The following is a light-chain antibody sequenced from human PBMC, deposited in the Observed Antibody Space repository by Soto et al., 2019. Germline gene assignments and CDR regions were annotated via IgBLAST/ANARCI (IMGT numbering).Light chain of an antibody. Sequence: QSALTQPPSASGSPGQSVTISCTGTSSDVGRYNYVSWYRHHPGKGPKLIIYEVSKRPSGVPDRFSGSKSGNTASLTVSGLQAEDEADYYCSSFAGSNTVFGGGTKLTVL. CDR3: SSFAGSNTV. J-gene: IGLJ2*01. CDR1: SSDVGRYNY. CDR2: EVS. V-gene: IGLV2-8*01.